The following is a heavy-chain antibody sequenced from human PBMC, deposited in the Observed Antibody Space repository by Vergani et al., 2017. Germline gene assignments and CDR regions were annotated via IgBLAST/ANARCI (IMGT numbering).Heavy chain of an antibody. CDR1: GGPISSGDYY. J-gene: IGHJ2*01. D-gene: IGHD5-18*01. CDR3: ARGKGVVQLWYPSWYFDL. Sequence: QVQLQESGPGLVKPSQTLSLTCTVSGGPISSGDYYWIRIRQPPGKGLEWSGYIYYSGSTYYNPSLKSRVTISVDTSKNQFSLKLSSVTAADTAVYYCARGKGVVQLWYPSWYFDLWGRGTLVTVSS. CDR2: IYYSGST. V-gene: IGHV4-30-4*08.